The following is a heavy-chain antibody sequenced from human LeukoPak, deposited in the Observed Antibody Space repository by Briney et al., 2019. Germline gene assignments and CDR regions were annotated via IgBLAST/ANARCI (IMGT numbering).Heavy chain of an antibody. CDR2: ISAYNGNT. CDR1: GYTFTSYG. D-gene: IGHD2/OR15-2a*01. V-gene: IGHV1-18*01. Sequence: ASVKVSCKASGYTFTSYGISWVRQAPGQGLEWMGWISAYNGNTNYAQKLQGRVTMTTDTSTSTAYMGLRSLRSDDTAVYYCARVGNPFFYYYMDVWGKGTTVTVSS. CDR3: ARVGNPFFYYYMDV. J-gene: IGHJ6*03.